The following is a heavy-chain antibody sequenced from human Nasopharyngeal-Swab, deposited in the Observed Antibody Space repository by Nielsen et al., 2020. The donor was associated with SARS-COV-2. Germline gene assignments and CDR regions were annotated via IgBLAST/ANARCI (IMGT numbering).Heavy chain of an antibody. Sequence: GESLKISCAASGFTFSGSAMHWVRQASGKGPEWVGRIRSKANSYETAYAASVKGRFTISRDDAKNTAYLQMNSLKTEDTAVYYCTNTPGYINSWWDAFDIWGQGTMVTVSS. CDR3: TNTPGYINSWWDAFDI. J-gene: IGHJ3*02. V-gene: IGHV3-73*01. D-gene: IGHD6-13*01. CDR1: GFTFSGSA. CDR2: IRSKANSYET.